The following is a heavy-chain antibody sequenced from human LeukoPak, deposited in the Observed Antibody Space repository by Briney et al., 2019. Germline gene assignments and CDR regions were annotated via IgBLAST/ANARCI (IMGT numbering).Heavy chain of an antibody. CDR2: ISGSGGST. D-gene: IGHD4-17*01. J-gene: IGHJ4*02. CDR1: GFTFSSYG. Sequence: PGGSLRLSCAASGFTFSSYGMSWVRRAPGKGLEWVSAISGSGGSTYYADSVKGRFTISRDNSKNTLYLQMNSLRAEDTAVYYCAKVSRYGDYGFDYWGQGTLVTVSS. V-gene: IGHV3-23*01. CDR3: AKVSRYGDYGFDY.